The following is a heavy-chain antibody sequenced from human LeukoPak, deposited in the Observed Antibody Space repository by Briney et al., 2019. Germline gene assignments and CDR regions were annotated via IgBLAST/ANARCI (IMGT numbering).Heavy chain of an antibody. CDR3: TTRDSSGYYYYFDY. Sequence: GSLRLSCAASGFTFSNAWMSWVRQAPGKGLEWVGRIKSKTDGGTTDYAAPVKGRFTISRDDSKNTPYLQMNSLKTEDTAVYYCTTRDSSGYYYYFDYWGQGTLVTVSS. CDR1: GFTFSNAW. V-gene: IGHV3-15*01. J-gene: IGHJ4*02. D-gene: IGHD3-22*01. CDR2: IKSKTDGGTT.